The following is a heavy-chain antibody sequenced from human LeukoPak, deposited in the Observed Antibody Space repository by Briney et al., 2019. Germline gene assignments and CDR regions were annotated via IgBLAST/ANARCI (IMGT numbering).Heavy chain of an antibody. J-gene: IGHJ6*03. D-gene: IGHD3-16*01. CDR1: GYTFTNYG. CDR2: ISAYNGNT. Sequence: ASVKVSCKSSGYTFTNYGISWVRQAPGQGLEWMGWISAYNGNTNYAQKLQGRVTMTTDTSTSTAYMELRSLRSDDTAVYYCARKRVGHYYMDVWGKGTTVTVSS. V-gene: IGHV1-18*01. CDR3: ARKRVGHYYMDV.